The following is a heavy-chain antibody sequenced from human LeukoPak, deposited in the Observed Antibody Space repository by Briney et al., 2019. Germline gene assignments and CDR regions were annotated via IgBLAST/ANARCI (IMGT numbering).Heavy chain of an antibody. CDR3: AKDLDIVVVPAAILDNWFDP. D-gene: IGHD2-2*02. CDR2: ISWNSGSI. Sequence: GGSLRLSCAASGFTFDDYAMHWVRHAPGKGLEWVSGISWNSGSIGYADSVKGRFTISRDNAKNSLYLQMNSLRAEDTAVYYCAKDLDIVVVPAAILDNWFDPWGQGTLVTVSS. J-gene: IGHJ5*02. V-gene: IGHV3-9*01. CDR1: GFTFDDYA.